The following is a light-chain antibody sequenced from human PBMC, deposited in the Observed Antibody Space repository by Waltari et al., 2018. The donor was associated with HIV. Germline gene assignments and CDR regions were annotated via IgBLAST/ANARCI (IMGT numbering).Light chain of an antibody. J-gene: IGKJ1*01. CDR1: QSVSSG. Sequence: EIVMTQSPATLSVSPGERPTLSCRASQSVSSGLAWFQQKPGQGPRLLMYGSSIRATDIPARFSGSGYGTEFTLTINNLQSEDFAIYYCQQYNNWPWTFGQGTKVEI. CDR3: QQYNNWPWT. CDR2: GSS. V-gene: IGKV3-15*01.